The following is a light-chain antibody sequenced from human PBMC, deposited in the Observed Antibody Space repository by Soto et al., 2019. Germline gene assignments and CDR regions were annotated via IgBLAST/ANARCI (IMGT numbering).Light chain of an antibody. J-gene: IGKJ1*01. CDR3: QQYGNSPWT. Sequence: EVVLTQSPGTLALSRGERATLSCRASQSVSSSYLAWYQHRPGQAPRLLIFGASSRATGIPDRFSGTGSGTDFTLTISRLEPEDFAGDYCQQYGNSPWTFGQGTKVELK. CDR2: GAS. V-gene: IGKV3-20*01. CDR1: QSVSSSY.